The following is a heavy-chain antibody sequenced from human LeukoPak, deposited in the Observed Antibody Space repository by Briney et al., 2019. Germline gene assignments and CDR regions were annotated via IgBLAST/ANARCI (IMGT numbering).Heavy chain of an antibody. D-gene: IGHD3-9*01. CDR3: ATEFYDFLSGESWFDP. J-gene: IGHJ5*02. Sequence: PSETLSLTCSVSGDSIDSVSYYWGWIRQAPGKGPEWIASIDYSGRTFYNPSLRSRFTISVDTSNNDFSLKLTSVTAADTAVYYCATEFYDFLSGESWFDPWGQGALVTVS. CDR1: GDSIDSVSYY. V-gene: IGHV4-39*07. CDR2: IDYSGRT.